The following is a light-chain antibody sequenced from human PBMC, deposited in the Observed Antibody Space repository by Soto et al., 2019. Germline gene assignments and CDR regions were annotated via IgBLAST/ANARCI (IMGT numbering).Light chain of an antibody. V-gene: IGKV3-11*01. Sequence: ELVLTQSPATLSLSPGERATLSCRASQSVSSYLAWYQQKPGQAPRLLIYDASNRATGIPARFSGSVSGTDFTLTISSLEPEDFAVYYGQQRSNWPPYTFGHGTKLEIK. J-gene: IGKJ2*01. CDR1: QSVSSY. CDR3: QQRSNWPPYT. CDR2: DAS.